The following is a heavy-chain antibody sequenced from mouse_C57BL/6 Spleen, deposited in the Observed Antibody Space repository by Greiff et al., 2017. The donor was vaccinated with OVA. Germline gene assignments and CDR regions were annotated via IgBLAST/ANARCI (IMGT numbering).Heavy chain of an antibody. CDR1: GYTFTSYW. CDR3: ARSYSNYGSYWYFDV. V-gene: IGHV1-64*01. J-gene: IGHJ1*03. CDR2: IHPNSGST. Sequence: VKLQQPGAELVKPGASVKLSCKASGYTFTSYWMHWVKQRPGQGLEWIGMIHPNSGSTNYNEKFKSKATLTVDKSSSTAYMQLSSLTSEDSAVYYCARSYSNYGSYWYFDVWGTGTTVTVSS. D-gene: IGHD2-5*01.